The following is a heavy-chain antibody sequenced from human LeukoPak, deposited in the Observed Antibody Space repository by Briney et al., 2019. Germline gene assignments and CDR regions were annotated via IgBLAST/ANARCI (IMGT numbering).Heavy chain of an antibody. CDR2: IRQDGAER. Sequence: GGSLRLSCAASGFTFSNHWMSWVRQAPGKGLEWVANIRQDGAERYYVDSVKGRFTISRDNAKNSVYLEMNSLRVEDTAVYFCARAPYFESRGPLWGQGTLVTVSS. V-gene: IGHV3-7*01. CDR1: GFTFSNHW. J-gene: IGHJ4*02. CDR3: ARAPYFESRGPL. D-gene: IGHD3-22*01.